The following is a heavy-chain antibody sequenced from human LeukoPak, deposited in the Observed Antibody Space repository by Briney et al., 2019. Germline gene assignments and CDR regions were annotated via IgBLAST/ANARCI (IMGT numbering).Heavy chain of an antibody. CDR2: INHSGSN. CDR1: GGSFSGYY. V-gene: IGHV4-34*01. Sequence: ASETLSLTCAVYGGSFSGYYWSWIRQPPGKGLEWIGEINHSGSNNYNPSLKSRVTISVDTSKNQFSLKLSSVTAADTAVYYCARGRGIAARPGLFDYWGQGTLVTVSS. J-gene: IGHJ4*02. D-gene: IGHD6-6*01. CDR3: ARGRGIAARPGLFDY.